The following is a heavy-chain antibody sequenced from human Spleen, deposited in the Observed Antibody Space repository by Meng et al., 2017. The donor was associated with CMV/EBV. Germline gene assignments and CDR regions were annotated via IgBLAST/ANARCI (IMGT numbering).Heavy chain of an antibody. CDR1: GFSFSDCY. CDR2: ISSSSTI. V-gene: IGHV3-69-1*01. J-gene: IGHJ4*02. D-gene: IGHD6-19*01. Sequence: GGSLRLSCAASGFSFSDCYMSWVRQAPGEGLEWVSSISSSSTIYYADSVKGRFTISGDNAKNTLYLQMNSLRAEDTAVYYCARDSSGWADFDYWGQGTLVTVSS. CDR3: ARDSSGWADFDY.